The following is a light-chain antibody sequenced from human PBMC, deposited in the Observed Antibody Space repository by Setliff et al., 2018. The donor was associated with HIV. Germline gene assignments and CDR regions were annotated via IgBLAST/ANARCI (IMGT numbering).Light chain of an antibody. J-gene: IGLJ1*01. CDR2: DVS. CDR3: CSYAGSPYV. V-gene: IGLV2-11*01. CDR1: SSDVGGYNY. Sequence: QSVLSQPASVSGSPGQSITISCTGTSSDVGGYNYVSWYQQRPGKVPKLMIYDVSKRPSGVPDRFSGSKSGNTASLTISGLQAEDEADYYCCSYAGSPYVFGSGTKVTVL.